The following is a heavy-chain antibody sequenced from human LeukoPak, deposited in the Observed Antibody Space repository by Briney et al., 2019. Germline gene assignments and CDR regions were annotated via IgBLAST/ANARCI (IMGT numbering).Heavy chain of an antibody. Sequence: GRSLRLSCAPSGFTVSINYMSWVRQAPGKGLEWVSVIYSGGSTYYADSVKGRFTISRDNSKNTLYLQMNSLRAEDTAVYYCARVGSDDFWTTDYWGQGTLVTVSS. CDR1: GFTVSINY. CDR2: IYSGGST. CDR3: ARVGSDDFWTTDY. J-gene: IGHJ4*02. V-gene: IGHV3-66*02. D-gene: IGHD3-3*01.